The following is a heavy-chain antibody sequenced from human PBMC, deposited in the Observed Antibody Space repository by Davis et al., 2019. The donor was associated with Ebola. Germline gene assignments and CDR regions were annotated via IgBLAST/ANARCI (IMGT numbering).Heavy chain of an antibody. CDR1: GSAFTSYG. CDR3: ASSYDGYFDY. Sequence: ASVKVSCKASGSAFTSYGFSWVRQAPGQGLEWMGWISAHNGNTNYAQNLQGRVTMTTDTSTTTAYMELRSLRSDDTAVYYCASSYDGYFDYWGQGTLVTVSS. J-gene: IGHJ4*02. D-gene: IGHD3-3*01. CDR2: ISAHNGNT. V-gene: IGHV1-18*01.